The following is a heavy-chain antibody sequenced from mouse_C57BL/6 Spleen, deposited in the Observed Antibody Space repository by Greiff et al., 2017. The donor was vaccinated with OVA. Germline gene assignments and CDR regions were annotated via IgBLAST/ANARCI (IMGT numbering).Heavy chain of an antibody. CDR1: GFTFTSYG. CDR2: INPGGGDT. J-gene: IGHJ2*01. V-gene: IGHV1-7*01. Sequence: QVQLLQSGAELAKPGASVTLSCTASGFTFTSYGMPWVRQSPGPGLEWIGNINPGGGDTKYNQKFKDKATLTAAKSTSTAYMQLSSLTYEDSAVYYCARSEDYDGRGDYWGQGTTLTVSS. CDR3: ARSEDYDGRGDY. D-gene: IGHD2-4*01.